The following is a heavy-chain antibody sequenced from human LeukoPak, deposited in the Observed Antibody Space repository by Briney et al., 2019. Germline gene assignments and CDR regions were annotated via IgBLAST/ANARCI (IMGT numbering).Heavy chain of an antibody. V-gene: IGHV1-69*13. CDR3: ARGGGSGIDYYYYGMDV. CDR1: GCTFSSYA. Sequence: SVKVSCTASGCTFSSYAISWVRQAPGQGLEWMGGIIPIFGTANYAQKFQGRVTITADDSTSTAYMELSSLRSEDTAVYYCARGGGSGIDYYYYGMDVWGKGTTVTVSS. CDR2: IIPIFGTA. D-gene: IGHD3-10*01. J-gene: IGHJ6*04.